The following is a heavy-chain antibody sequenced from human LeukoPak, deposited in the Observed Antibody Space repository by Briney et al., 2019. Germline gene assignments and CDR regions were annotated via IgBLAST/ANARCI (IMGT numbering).Heavy chain of an antibody. D-gene: IGHD6-13*01. CDR1: GGTFSSYA. V-gene: IGHV1-69*13. CDR3: ARAKTYSSSPHYYYYYMDV. CDR2: IIPIFGTA. J-gene: IGHJ6*03. Sequence: GASVKVSCKASGGTFSSYAISWVRQAPGQGLEWMGGIIPIFGTANYAQKFQGRVTITADESTSTAYMELSSLRSEDTAVYYCARAKTYSSSPHYYYYYMDVWGKGTTVTVSS.